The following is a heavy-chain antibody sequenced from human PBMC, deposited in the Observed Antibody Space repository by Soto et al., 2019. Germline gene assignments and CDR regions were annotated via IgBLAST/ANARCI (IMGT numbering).Heavy chain of an antibody. CDR3: AREGSGYNL. D-gene: IGHD5-12*01. Sequence: EASVKVSCKASGYTFTSYGISWVRQAPGQGLEWMGGIIPVFGGPNYAQRFRGRLTITADESTNTVYLELIDLRSEDTAVYYCAREGSGYNLWGQGTQVTVSS. CDR1: GYTFTSYG. V-gene: IGHV1-69*13. CDR2: IIPVFGGP. J-gene: IGHJ1*01.